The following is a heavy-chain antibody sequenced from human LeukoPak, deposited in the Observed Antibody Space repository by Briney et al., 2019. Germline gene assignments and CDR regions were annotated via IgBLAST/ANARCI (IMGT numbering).Heavy chain of an antibody. V-gene: IGHV3-30*04. CDR3: AALIIGRPFDY. J-gene: IGHJ4*02. Sequence: GSLRLSCTASGFTFSSYALHWVRQAPGKGLEWVAVISHEDRSKTFYADSVKGRVTISRDNSKNMLYLQMDSLRVDDTAVYYCAALIIGRPFDYWGQGTLVIVSS. CDR2: ISHEDRSKT. CDR1: GFTFSSYA. D-gene: IGHD1-26*01.